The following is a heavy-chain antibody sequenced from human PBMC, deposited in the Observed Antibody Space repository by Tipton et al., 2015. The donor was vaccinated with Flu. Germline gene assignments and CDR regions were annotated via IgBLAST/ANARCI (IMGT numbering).Heavy chain of an antibody. V-gene: IGHV3-21*01. D-gene: IGHD3-22*01. J-gene: IGHJ3*02. CDR2: ISSSGTYI. Sequence: SLRLSRAASGFTFSNYSMNWVRQAPGKGLEWVSSISSSGTYIYYADSLKGRFTISRDNAKNSLYLQTNSLRAEDTAVYYCAKGTRQNPYYYDSSGYYYYSDAFGIWGQGTMVTVSS. CDR3: AKGTRQNPYYYDSSGYYYYSDAFGI. CDR1: GFTFSNYS.